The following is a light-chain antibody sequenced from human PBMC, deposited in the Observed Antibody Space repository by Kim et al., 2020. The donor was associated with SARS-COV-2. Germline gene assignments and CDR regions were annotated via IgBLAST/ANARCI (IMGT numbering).Light chain of an antibody. CDR3: QSYDSSNPWV. CDR2: EDN. Sequence: NFMLTQPHSVSESPGKTVTISCTRSSGSIASNFVQWYQQRPGSAPTTVIYEDNQRPSGVPDRFSGSIDSSSNSASLTISGLKTADEADYYCQSYDSSNPWVFGGGTKLTVL. V-gene: IGLV6-57*04. CDR1: SGSIASNF. J-gene: IGLJ3*02.